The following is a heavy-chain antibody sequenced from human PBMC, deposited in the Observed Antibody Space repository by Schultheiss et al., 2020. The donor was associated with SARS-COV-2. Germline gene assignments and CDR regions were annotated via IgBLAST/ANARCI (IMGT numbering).Heavy chain of an antibody. Sequence: SETLSLTCTVSGGSISRSGYYWGWIRQSPGKGLEWIGYIYYSGSTNYNPSLNNRVTISVDTSKNQFSLKLSSVTAADTAVYYCARTILEWLPNWFDPWGQGTLVTVSS. CDR2: IYYSGST. J-gene: IGHJ5*02. V-gene: IGHV4-61*05. CDR3: ARTILEWLPNWFDP. CDR1: GGSISRSGYY. D-gene: IGHD3-3*01.